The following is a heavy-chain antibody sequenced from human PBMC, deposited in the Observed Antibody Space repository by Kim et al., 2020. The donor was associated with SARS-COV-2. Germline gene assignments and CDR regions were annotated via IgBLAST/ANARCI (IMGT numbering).Heavy chain of an antibody. D-gene: IGHD3-10*01. CDR2: INPSGGST. J-gene: IGHJ5*02. Sequence: ASVKVSCKASGYTFTSYYMHWVRQAPGQGLEWMGIINPSGGSTSYAQKFQGRVTMTRDTSTSTVYMELSSLRSEDTAVYYCARAKEILWFGTPSGFDPWGQGTLVTVSS. CDR3: ARAKEILWFGTPSGFDP. CDR1: GYTFTSYY. V-gene: IGHV1-46*01.